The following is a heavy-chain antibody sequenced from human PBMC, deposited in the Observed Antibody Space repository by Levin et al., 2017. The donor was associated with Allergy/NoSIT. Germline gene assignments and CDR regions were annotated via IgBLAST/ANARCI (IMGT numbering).Heavy chain of an antibody. CDR2: ISYDGSNK. D-gene: IGHD6-19*01. Sequence: PGGSLRLSCAASGFTFSSYAMHWVRQAPGKGLEWVAVISYDGSNKYYADSVKGRFTISRDNSKNTLYLQMNSLRAEDTAVYYCARVRFLSRARIAVAELDYWGQGTLVTVSS. V-gene: IGHV3-30*04. J-gene: IGHJ4*02. CDR3: ARVRFLSRARIAVAELDY. CDR1: GFTFSSYA.